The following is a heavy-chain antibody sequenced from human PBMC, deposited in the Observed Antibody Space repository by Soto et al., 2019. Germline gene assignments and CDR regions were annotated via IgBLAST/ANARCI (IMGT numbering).Heavy chain of an antibody. V-gene: IGHV3-30*18. CDR1: GFTFSSYG. J-gene: IGHJ6*03. CDR3: AKDYCSGGSCYSYYYYYMDV. CDR2: ISYDGSNK. D-gene: IGHD2-15*01. Sequence: GGSLRLSCAASGFTFSSYGMHWVRQAPGKGLEWVAVISYDGSNKYYADSVKGRFTISRDNSKNTLYLQMNSLRAEDTAVYYCAKDYCSGGSCYSYYYYYMDVWGKGTTVTVSS.